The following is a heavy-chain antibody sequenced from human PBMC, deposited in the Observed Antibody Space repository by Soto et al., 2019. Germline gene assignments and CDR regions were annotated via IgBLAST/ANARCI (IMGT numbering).Heavy chain of an antibody. V-gene: IGHV4-59*01. CDR1: GGSISSYY. CDR2: IYYSGST. CDR3: AREVQLPDRTKDYYYYYGMAV. Sequence: SETLSLTCTVSGGSISSYYWSWIRQPPGKGLEWIGYIYYSGSTNYNPSLKSRVTISVDTSKNQFSLKLSSVTAADTAVYYCAREVQLPDRTKDYYYYYGMAVWGQGTTVTVSS. J-gene: IGHJ6*02. D-gene: IGHD2-2*01.